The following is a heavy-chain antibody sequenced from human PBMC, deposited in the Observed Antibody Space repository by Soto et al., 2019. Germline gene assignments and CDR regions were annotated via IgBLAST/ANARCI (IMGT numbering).Heavy chain of an antibody. J-gene: IGHJ3*02. Sequence: SETLSLTCTVSGGSISSSSYYWGWIRQPPGKGLEWIGSIYYSGSTYYNPSLKSRVTISVDTSKNQFSLKLSSVTAADTAVYYCARLSVGYSYGDDAFDIWGQGTMVTVSS. CDR3: ARLSVGYSYGDDAFDI. V-gene: IGHV4-39*01. CDR2: IYYSGST. D-gene: IGHD5-18*01. CDR1: GGSISSSSYY.